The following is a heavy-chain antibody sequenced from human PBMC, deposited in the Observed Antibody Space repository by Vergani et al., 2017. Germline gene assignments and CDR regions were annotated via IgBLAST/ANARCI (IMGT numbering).Heavy chain of an antibody. V-gene: IGHV4-34*01. Sequence: QVQLQQWGAGLLKPSETLSLTCAVYGGSFSGYYWSWIRQPPGKGLEWIGEINHSGSTNYNPSLKSRVTISVDTSKNQFSLKLSSVTAADTAVYYCARVHYTMVRGQPYYFDDWGQGTLVTVSS. J-gene: IGHJ4*02. CDR3: ARVHYTMVRGQPYYFDD. CDR1: GGSFSGYY. CDR2: INHSGST. D-gene: IGHD3-10*01.